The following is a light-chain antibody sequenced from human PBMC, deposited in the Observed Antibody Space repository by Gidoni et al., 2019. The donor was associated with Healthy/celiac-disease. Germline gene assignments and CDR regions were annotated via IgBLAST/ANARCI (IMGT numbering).Light chain of an antibody. CDR1: QSVSSY. CDR2: DAS. CDR3: QQRSNWPLT. V-gene: IGKV3-11*01. J-gene: IGKJ3*01. Sequence: EIVLTQSPATLSLSPGERATRSCRASQSVSSYLAWYQQKPGQAPRLLIYDASNRATGIPARFSGSGSGTDFTLTISSLEPEDFAVYYCQQRSNWPLTFGPXTKVDIK.